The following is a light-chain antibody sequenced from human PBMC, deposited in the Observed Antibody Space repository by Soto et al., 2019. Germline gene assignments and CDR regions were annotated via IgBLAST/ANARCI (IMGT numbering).Light chain of an antibody. CDR1: QSVSVY. J-gene: IGKJ2*01. Sequence: EIGLTQSPATLSLAPGETATLSCRASQSVSVYLAWYQQKPGQAPRLLIYYAMHRATAIPPRFSGSGSGSDFTLTIRSLGLEDVDFSFCQQRSNWSPQYTFGQGTKLEIK. CDR3: QQRSNWSPQYT. CDR2: YAM. V-gene: IGKV3-11*01.